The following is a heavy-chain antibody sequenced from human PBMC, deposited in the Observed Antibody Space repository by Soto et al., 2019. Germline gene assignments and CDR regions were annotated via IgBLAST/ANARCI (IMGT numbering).Heavy chain of an antibody. CDR1: GGSISSGGYS. CDR2: IYHSGST. CDR3: ARVSPPEKYYDFWSGWYYFDY. V-gene: IGHV4-30-2*01. D-gene: IGHD3-3*01. J-gene: IGHJ4*02. Sequence: PSETLSLTCAVSGGSISSGGYSWSWIRQPPGKGLEWIGYIYHSGSTYYNPSLKSRVTISVDRSKNQFSLKLSSVTAADTAVYYCARVSPPEKYYDFWSGWYYFDYWGQGTLVTVYS.